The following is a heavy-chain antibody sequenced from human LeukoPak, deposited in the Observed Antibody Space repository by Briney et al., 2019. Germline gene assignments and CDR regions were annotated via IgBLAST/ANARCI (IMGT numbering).Heavy chain of an antibody. D-gene: IGHD3-10*01. J-gene: IGHJ5*02. CDR1: GFTFSSYA. CDR3: ASRLLWFGELMFDP. CDR2: ISSNGGST. V-gene: IGHV3-64*01. Sequence: EGSLRLSCAASGFTFSSYAMHWVRQAPGKGLEYVSVISSNGGSTYYANSVKGRFTISRDNSKNTLYLQMGSLRDEDMAVYYCASRLLWFGELMFDPWGQGTLVTVSS.